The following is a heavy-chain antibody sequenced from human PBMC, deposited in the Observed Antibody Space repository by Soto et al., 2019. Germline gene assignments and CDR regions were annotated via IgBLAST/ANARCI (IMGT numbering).Heavy chain of an antibody. CDR2: IYHSGST. D-gene: IGHD4-17*01. Sequence: QVQLQESGPGLVKPSGTLSLTCAVSSGSISSSNWWSWVRQPPGKGMEWIGEIYHSGSTNYNPCLRSRVTIAVDKSKIQFSLKLSSVTAADTDVYYCARGATVTTYYYYYMDVWGKGTTVTVSS. J-gene: IGHJ6*03. CDR1: SGSISSSNW. V-gene: IGHV4-4*02. CDR3: ARGATVTTYYYYYMDV.